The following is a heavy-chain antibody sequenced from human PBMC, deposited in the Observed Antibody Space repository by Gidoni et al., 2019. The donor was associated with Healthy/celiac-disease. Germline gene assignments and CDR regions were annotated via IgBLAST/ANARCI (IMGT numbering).Heavy chain of an antibody. Sequence: QVQLVQSGAEVKKPGASVKVSCKASGYTFTSYDHNWVRQATGQGLEGMGWMNPNSGNPGYEQKFQGRVTMTRNTSISTAYMELSSLRSEDTAVYYCARVGYYYDSSGYYYGMDVWGQGTTVTVSS. J-gene: IGHJ6*02. D-gene: IGHD3-22*01. CDR1: GYTFTSYD. CDR3: ARVGYYYDSSGYYYGMDV. CDR2: MNPNSGNP. V-gene: IGHV1-8*01.